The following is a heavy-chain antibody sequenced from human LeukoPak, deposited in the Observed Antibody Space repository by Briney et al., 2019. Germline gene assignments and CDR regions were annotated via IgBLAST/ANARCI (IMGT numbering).Heavy chain of an antibody. D-gene: IGHD5-24*01. Sequence: PSETLSLTCTVSGGSISSYYWSWIRQPPGKGLEWIGYIYYSGTTNYNPSLKSRVTISVDASKNQFSLKLSSVTAADTAVYYCAREVRPGAEMATSFSYFDYWGQGTLVTVSS. CDR1: GGSISSYY. CDR3: AREVRPGAEMATSFSYFDY. V-gene: IGHV4-59*12. J-gene: IGHJ4*02. CDR2: IYYSGTT.